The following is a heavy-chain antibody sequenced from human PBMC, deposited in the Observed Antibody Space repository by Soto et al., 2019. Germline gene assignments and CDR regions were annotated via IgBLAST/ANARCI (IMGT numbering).Heavy chain of an antibody. CDR3: AKEWMVAATLFDY. CDR1: GFTFSNYG. V-gene: IGHV3-30*18. D-gene: IGHD2-15*01. J-gene: IGHJ4*02. Sequence: QVRLVESGGGVVQPGRSLRLSCAASGFTFSNYGMHWVRQAPGKGLEWGAVILYDGINKYYADSVKGRFTISRDNSKSTLYLQMNSLRTEDTAVYYCAKEWMVAATLFDYWGQGTLVTVSS. CDR2: ILYDGINK.